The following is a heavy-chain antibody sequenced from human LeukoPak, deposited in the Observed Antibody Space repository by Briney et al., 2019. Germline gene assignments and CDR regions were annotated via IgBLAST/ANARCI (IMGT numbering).Heavy chain of an antibody. Sequence: SETLSLTFSVSNGSILSYYWSWIRQSPEKGLGLIGSIYCRGRTNYNPTRKDRATLSLDTSKNQFSLNLTSVTAGDTAVYYCARHEYHYGFHLDYWGQGTQVTVSS. CDR1: NGSILSYY. CDR2: IYCRGRT. CDR3: ARHEYHYGFHLDY. D-gene: IGHD3/OR15-3a*01. J-gene: IGHJ4*02. V-gene: IGHV4-59*08.